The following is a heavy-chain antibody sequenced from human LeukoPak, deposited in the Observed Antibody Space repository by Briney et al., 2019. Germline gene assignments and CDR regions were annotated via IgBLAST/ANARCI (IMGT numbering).Heavy chain of an antibody. CDR2: ISNSGRTI. CDR3: ARVIATRPHYHYYMDV. CDR1: GFTFSDHY. D-gene: IGHD6-6*01. J-gene: IGHJ6*03. Sequence: PGGTLRLSCAASGFTFSDHYMSWIRQAPGKGLEWVSYISNSGRTIYYADSVKGRFTISRGNAENSLYLQMNSLRAEDTAVYYCARVIATRPHYHYYMDVWGKGTTVTVSS. V-gene: IGHV3-11*04.